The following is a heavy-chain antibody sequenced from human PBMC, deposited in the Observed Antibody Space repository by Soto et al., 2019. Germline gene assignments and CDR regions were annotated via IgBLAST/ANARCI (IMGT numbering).Heavy chain of an antibody. D-gene: IGHD1-20*01. Sequence: QVQLVQSGAAVKKPGSSVKVSCKASGGTFSSYALSWVRQAPGQGLEWMGGIIPIFGTANYAQKFQGRVTITADESTSTAYMELSSLRSEDTAVYYCAFSWGNWNDASFDYWGQGTLVTVSS. CDR2: IIPIFGTA. J-gene: IGHJ4*02. CDR3: AFSWGNWNDASFDY. CDR1: GGTFSSYA. V-gene: IGHV1-69*01.